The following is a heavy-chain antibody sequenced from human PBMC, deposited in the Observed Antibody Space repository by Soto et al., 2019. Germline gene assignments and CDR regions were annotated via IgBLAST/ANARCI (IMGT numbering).Heavy chain of an antibody. Sequence: SSETMSLTCAVSGDSISGYYWSWIRQPPGKGLEWIGYIYYSGSTNYNPSLKSRVTMSVDTSKNQFSLNLSSVTAADTAVYYCAGAMRLVPPTPYPFYLDSWGRGTLVTVSS. D-gene: IGHD5-12*01. CDR1: GDSISGYY. V-gene: IGHV4-59*01. CDR2: IYYSGST. CDR3: AGAMRLVPPTPYPFYLDS. J-gene: IGHJ4*02.